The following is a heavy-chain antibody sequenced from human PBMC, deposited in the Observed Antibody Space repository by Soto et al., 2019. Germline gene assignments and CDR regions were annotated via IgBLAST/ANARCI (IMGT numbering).Heavy chain of an antibody. Sequence: PGESLKISCKGSGYSFTSYWISWVRQMPGKGLEWMGRIDPSDSYTNYSPSFQGHVTISADKSISTAYLQWSSLKASDTAMYYCASTTPMVRGVIDYYYYGMDVWGQGTTVTVSS. V-gene: IGHV5-10-1*01. CDR2: IDPSDSYT. J-gene: IGHJ6*02. CDR3: ASTTPMVRGVIDYYYYGMDV. CDR1: GYSFTSYW. D-gene: IGHD3-10*01.